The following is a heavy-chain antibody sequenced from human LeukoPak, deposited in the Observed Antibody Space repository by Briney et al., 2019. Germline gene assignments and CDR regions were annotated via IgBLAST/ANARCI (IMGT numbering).Heavy chain of an antibody. V-gene: IGHV3-23*01. CDR2: ISGGGGTT. D-gene: IGHD6-13*01. CDR1: AFTFGSYS. CDR3: ARGFGKAAANVFGGYTMDV. Sequence: GGSLRLSCAASAFTFGSYSMNWVRQAPGKGLEWVSAISGGGGTTYYADSLKGRFTISRDNSKNTLYLQMNSLRPEDTAVYYCARGFGKAAANVFGGYTMDVWGQGTTVTVSS. J-gene: IGHJ6*02.